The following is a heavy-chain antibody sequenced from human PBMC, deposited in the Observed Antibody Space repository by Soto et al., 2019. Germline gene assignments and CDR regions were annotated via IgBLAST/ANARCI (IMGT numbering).Heavy chain of an antibody. CDR2: IWSAENTK. D-gene: IGHD3-22*01. CDR1: GVTFSTYG. J-gene: IGHJ5*02. CDR3: TRALGYYYDT. V-gene: IGHV3-33*01. Sequence: LRLSCAASGVTFSTYGMPWVRQAPGKGLGWVAVIWSAENTKYYVDSVKGRFTISRDNSRNTLYLQMSSLRAEDTAVYYCTRALGYYYDTWGQGTLVIVFS.